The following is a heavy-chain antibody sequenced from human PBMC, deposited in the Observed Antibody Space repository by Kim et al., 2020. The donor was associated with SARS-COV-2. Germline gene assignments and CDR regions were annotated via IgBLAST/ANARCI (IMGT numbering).Heavy chain of an antibody. Sequence: GGSLRLSCAASGFTFSSYGMHWVRQAPGKGLEWVAVIWYDGSNKYYADSVKGRFTISRDNSKNTLYLQMNSLRAEDTAVYYCARDLGDSSIGYFDYWGQGTLVTVSS. V-gene: IGHV3-33*01. D-gene: IGHD6-6*01. CDR3: ARDLGDSSIGYFDY. CDR1: GFTFSSYG. J-gene: IGHJ4*02. CDR2: IWYDGSNK.